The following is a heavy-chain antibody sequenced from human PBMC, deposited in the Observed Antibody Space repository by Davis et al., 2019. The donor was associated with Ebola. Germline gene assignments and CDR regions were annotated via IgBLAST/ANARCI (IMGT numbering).Heavy chain of an antibody. V-gene: IGHV3-23*01. CDR2: ISGSGGST. CDR3: ARAPHCGGGVCYGYHYYGMDV. CDR1: GFTFSSYA. J-gene: IGHJ6*02. Sequence: GESLKISCAASGFTFSSYAMSWVRQAPGKGLEWVSAISGSGGSTYNADSVKGRFTISRDNSKNTLYLQMNSLRAEDTAVYYCARAPHCGGGVCYGYHYYGMDVWGQGTTVTVSS. D-gene: IGHD2-8*02.